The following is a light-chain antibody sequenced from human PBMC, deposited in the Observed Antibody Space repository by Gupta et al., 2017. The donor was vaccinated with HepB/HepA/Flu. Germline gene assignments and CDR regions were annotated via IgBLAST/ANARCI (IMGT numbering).Light chain of an antibody. CDR2: GNS. CDR3: QSYDSSLSGPVV. J-gene: IGLJ2*01. Sequence: QSVLTQPPSVSGAPWQRVTISCTGRSSNNGAGYDVHWYQQLPGTAPKLLIYGNSNRPSGVPDRFSGSKSGTSASLAITGLQAEDEADYYCQSYDSSLSGPVVFGGGTKLTVL. CDR1: SSNNGAGYD. V-gene: IGLV1-40*01.